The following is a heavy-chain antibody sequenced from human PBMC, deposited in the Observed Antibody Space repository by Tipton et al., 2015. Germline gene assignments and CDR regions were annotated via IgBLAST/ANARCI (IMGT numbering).Heavy chain of an antibody. CDR1: NASISSHY. CDR2: IHGSGPA. V-gene: IGHV4-4*07. CDR3: ARGGNNWFDP. Sequence: TLSLTCTVSNASISSHYWTWIRQPAGKGLEWIGRIHGSGPANYNPSLKGRASMSVDTSNNQFSLKLTSVTAADTAVYYCARGGNNWFDPWGQGTLVTVSS. J-gene: IGHJ5*02. D-gene: IGHD2-15*01.